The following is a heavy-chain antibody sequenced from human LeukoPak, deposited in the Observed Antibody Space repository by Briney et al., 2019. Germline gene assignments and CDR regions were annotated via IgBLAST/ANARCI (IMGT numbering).Heavy chain of an antibody. D-gene: IGHD3-10*02. CDR2: ISASAGNI. CDR3: AKRPAAVRGVIPYVDY. J-gene: IGHJ4*02. CDR1: GFMFRSSS. V-gene: IGHV3-23*01. Sequence: GGSLRLSCAASGFMFRSSSMSWVRQVPGKGLEWVSTISASAGNIYYADSVKGRFTISGDNSKNTLFLQMNSLRAEDTAIYYCAKRPAAVRGVIPYVDYWGQGTLVTVST.